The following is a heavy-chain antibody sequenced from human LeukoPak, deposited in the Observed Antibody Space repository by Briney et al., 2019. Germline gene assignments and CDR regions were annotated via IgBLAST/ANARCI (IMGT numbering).Heavy chain of an antibody. J-gene: IGHJ6*02. V-gene: IGHV3-11*01. CDR3: ARALVVPAAIAYYYYGMDV. CDR2: ISSSGSTI. D-gene: IGHD2-2*02. CDR1: GFTFSSYW. Sequence: GSLRLSCAASGFTFSSYWMSWIRQAPGKGLEWVSYISSSGSTIYYADSVKGRFTISRDNAKNSLYLQMNSLRAEDTAVYYCARALVVPAAIAYYYYGMDVWGQGTTVTVSS.